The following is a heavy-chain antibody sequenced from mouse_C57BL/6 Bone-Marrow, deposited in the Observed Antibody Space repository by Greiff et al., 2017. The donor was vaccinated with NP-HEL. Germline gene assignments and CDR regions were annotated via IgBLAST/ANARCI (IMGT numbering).Heavy chain of an antibody. CDR1: GYSFTGYY. CDR3: ARSYYDYRFAY. CDR2: INPSTGGT. Sequence: EVKLLESGPELVKPGASVKISCKASGYSFTGYYMNWVKQSPEKSLEWIGEINPSTGGTTYNQKFKAKATLTVDKSSSTAYMQLKSLTSEDSAVYYCARSYYDYRFAYWGQGTLVTVSA. J-gene: IGHJ3*01. D-gene: IGHD2-4*01. V-gene: IGHV1-42*01.